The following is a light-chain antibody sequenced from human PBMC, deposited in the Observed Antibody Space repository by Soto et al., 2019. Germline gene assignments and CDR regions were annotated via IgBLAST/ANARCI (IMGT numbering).Light chain of an antibody. CDR2: EVS. Sequence: QSVLTQPASVSGSPGQSITIACTGTSSDVGGYNYVSWYQQHPGKAPKLMIYEVSNRPSGVSNRFSGSKSGNTASLTISGLQAEDEAAYYCCSYTRSTPKSVLGTGTTVTVL. J-gene: IGLJ1*01. CDR3: CSYTRSTPKSV. V-gene: IGLV2-14*01. CDR1: SSDVGGYNY.